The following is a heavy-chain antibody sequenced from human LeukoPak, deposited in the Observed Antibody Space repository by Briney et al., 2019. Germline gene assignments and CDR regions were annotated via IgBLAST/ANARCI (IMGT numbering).Heavy chain of an antibody. Sequence: PGGSLRLSCAASGFTFDDYAMHWVRQAPGKGLEWVSGISWNSGSIGYADSVKGRFTISRDNAKNSLYLQMNSLRAEDTALYYCAKDMWSSSSWYDYWGQGTLVTVSS. D-gene: IGHD6-13*01. V-gene: IGHV3-9*01. CDR3: AKDMWSSSSWYDY. CDR2: ISWNSGSI. J-gene: IGHJ4*02. CDR1: GFTFDDYA.